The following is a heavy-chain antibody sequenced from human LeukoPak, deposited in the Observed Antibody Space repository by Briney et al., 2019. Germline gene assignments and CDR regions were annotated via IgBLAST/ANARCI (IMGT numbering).Heavy chain of an antibody. V-gene: IGHV1-69*13. D-gene: IGHD2-2*02. CDR1: GYTFTSYA. J-gene: IGHJ6*02. Sequence: SVKVSCKASGYTFTSYAISWVRQAPGQGLEWMGGIIPIFGTANYAQKFQGRVTITADESTSTAYMELSSLRSEDTAVYYCARDEEYCSSTSCYTRGYYYGMDVWGQGTTVTVSS. CDR3: ARDEEYCSSTSCYTRGYYYGMDV. CDR2: IIPIFGTA.